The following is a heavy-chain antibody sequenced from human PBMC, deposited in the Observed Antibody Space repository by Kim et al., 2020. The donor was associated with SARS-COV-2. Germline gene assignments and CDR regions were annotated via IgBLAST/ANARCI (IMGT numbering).Heavy chain of an antibody. D-gene: IGHD5-18*01. J-gene: IGHJ6*02. CDR2: IIPIFGTA. V-gene: IGHV1-69*13. CDR1: GGTFSSYA. Sequence: SVKVSCKASGGTFSSYAISWVRQAPGQGLEWMGGIIPIFGTANYAQKFQGRVTITADESTSTAYMELSSLRSEDTAVYYCAAGYSYGMASGYYGMDVWGQGTTVTVSS. CDR3: AAGYSYGMASGYYGMDV.